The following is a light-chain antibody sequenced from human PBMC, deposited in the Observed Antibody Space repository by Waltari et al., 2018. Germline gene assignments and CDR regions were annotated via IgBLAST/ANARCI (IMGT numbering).Light chain of an antibody. V-gene: IGKV3-15*01. CDR1: QSIARN. CDR2: VAS. Sequence: EIVMTQSPPTLSVSPGERATLSCRASQSIARNLAWYQQKPGQAPRLLMYVASTRATGIPARFSGSGSGTDFTLTISSLQSEDSAVYYCQQYNSWRTFGQGTKLEIK. CDR3: QQYNSWRT. J-gene: IGKJ2*01.